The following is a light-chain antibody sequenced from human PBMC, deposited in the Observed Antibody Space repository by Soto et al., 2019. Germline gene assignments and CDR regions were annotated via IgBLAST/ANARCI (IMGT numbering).Light chain of an antibody. V-gene: IGKV1-5*01. J-gene: IGKJ1*01. CDR2: AAS. CDR1: QSISSW. CDR3: QQSGDTPPWT. Sequence: DIQMTQSPSTLSASVGDRVTITFRASQSISSWLAWYQHKPGKVPTLLIYAASSLQSGVPSRFSGSGSGTEFTLTITSLQPEDFATYYCQQSGDTPPWTFGQGTKVDIK.